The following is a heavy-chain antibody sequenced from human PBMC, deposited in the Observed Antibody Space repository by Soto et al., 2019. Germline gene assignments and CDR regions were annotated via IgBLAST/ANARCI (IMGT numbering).Heavy chain of an antibody. Sequence: ASVKVSCKASGGTFSSYAISWVRQAPGQGLEWMGGIIPIFGTANYAQKFQGRVTITADESTSTAYMELSSLRSEDTAVYYCARFWGAEDYRMDVWGQGTTVTVSS. J-gene: IGHJ6*02. CDR3: ARFWGAEDYRMDV. D-gene: IGHD3-16*01. CDR2: IIPIFGTA. CDR1: GGTFSSYA. V-gene: IGHV1-69*13.